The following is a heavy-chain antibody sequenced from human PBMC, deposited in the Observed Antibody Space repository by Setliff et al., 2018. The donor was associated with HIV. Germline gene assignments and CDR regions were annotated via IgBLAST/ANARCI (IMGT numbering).Heavy chain of an antibody. CDR2: IQHSGRI. D-gene: IGHD6-13*01. CDR3: ARVSCSSWYSIPRYYYYSMDV. Sequence: PSETLSLTCAVYGGSFSGYCWSWIRQPPGKGLEWIGEIQHSGRINYNPSLRSRVTTSVDTSKNQFSLRLRSVTAADTAVYYCARVSCSSWYSIPRYYYYSMDVWGKGTKVTVSS. CDR1: GGSFSGYC. J-gene: IGHJ6*03. V-gene: IGHV4-34*01.